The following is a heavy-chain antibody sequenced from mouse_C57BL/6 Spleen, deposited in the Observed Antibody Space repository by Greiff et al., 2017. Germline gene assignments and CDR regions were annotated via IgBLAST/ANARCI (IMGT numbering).Heavy chain of an antibody. J-gene: IGHJ3*01. D-gene: IGHD2-10*02. CDR2: INPGSGGT. Sequence: QVQLQQSGAELVRPGTSVKVSCKASGYAFTNYLIEWVKQRPGQGLEWIGVINPGSGGTNYNEKFKGKATLTADKSSSTAYMQLSSLTSEDSAVYFCARPYGNYPAWFAYWGQGTLVTVSA. V-gene: IGHV1-54*01. CDR1: GYAFTNYL. CDR3: ARPYGNYPAWFAY.